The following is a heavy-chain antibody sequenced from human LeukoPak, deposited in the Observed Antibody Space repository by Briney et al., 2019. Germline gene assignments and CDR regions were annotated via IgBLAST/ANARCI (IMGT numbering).Heavy chain of an antibody. V-gene: IGHV4-59*01. Sequence: SETLSLTCTVSGGSISPYYWSWIRQPPGKGLEWIGFIYYSGSTNYNPSLKSRVTISVDTSKNQFSLKLSSVTAADTAVYYCVRSNYFDYWGQETLVTVSS. CDR3: VRSNYFDY. J-gene: IGHJ4*02. CDR2: IYYSGST. CDR1: GGSISPYY.